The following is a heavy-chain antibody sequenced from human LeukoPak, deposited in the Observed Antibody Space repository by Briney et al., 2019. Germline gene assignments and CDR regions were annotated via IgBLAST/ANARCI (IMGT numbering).Heavy chain of an antibody. J-gene: IGHJ4*02. Sequence: NPGGSLRLSCAAPGFTFSSYSMNWVRQAPGKGLEWVSSISSSSSYIYYADSVKGRITISRDNAKNSLYLQMNSLRAEDTAVYYCASYYGSGSSFDYWGQGTLVTVSS. CDR2: ISSSSSYI. CDR3: ASYYGSGSSFDY. D-gene: IGHD3-10*01. V-gene: IGHV3-21*01. CDR1: GFTFSSYS.